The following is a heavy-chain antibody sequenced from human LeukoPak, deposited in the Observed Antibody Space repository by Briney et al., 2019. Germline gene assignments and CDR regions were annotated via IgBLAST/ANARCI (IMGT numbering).Heavy chain of an antibody. CDR2: INPSGGST. CDR3: ARERRAVAAPFDS. Sequence: ASGKVSCKASGYTFTSYYMHWVRQAPGQGLDWMGIINPSGGSTSYAQKFQVRVTMTRDTSTSTVYMALSSLRSEDTAVYYCARERRAVAAPFDSWGQGDLVTVSS. CDR1: GYTFTSYY. D-gene: IGHD6-19*01. V-gene: IGHV1-46*01. J-gene: IGHJ4*02.